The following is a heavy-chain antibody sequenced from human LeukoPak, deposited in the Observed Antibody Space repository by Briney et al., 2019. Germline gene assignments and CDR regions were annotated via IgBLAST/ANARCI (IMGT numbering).Heavy chain of an antibody. V-gene: IGHV3-30*02. J-gene: IGHJ3*02. CDR1: GFTFTSYG. D-gene: IGHD6-13*01. CDR3: AKDHHSSSWYLGAFDI. CDR2: IRYDGSNK. Sequence: GGSLRLSCAVSGFTFTSYGMHWVRQAPGKGLEWVAFIRYDGSNKYYADSVKGRFTISRDNSKNTLYLQMNSLRAEDTAVYYCAKDHHSSSWYLGAFDIWGQGTMVTVSS.